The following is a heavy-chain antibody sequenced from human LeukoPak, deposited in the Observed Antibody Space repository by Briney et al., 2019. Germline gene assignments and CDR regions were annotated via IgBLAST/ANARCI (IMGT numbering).Heavy chain of an antibody. CDR3: AAEFGLLNRLFDY. CDR2: IRYDGSNK. Sequence: PGGSLRLXCAASGFTFSSYGMHWVRQAPGKGLEWVAFIRYDGSNKYYADSVKGRFTISRDNSKNTLYLQMNSLRAEDTAVYYCAAEFGLLNRLFDYWGQGTLVTVSS. CDR1: GFTFSSYG. J-gene: IGHJ4*02. D-gene: IGHD3-10*01. V-gene: IGHV3-30*02.